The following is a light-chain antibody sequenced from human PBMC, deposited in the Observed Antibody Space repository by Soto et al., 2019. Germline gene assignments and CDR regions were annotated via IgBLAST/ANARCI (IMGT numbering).Light chain of an antibody. CDR2: EVS. J-gene: IGLJ1*01. Sequence: QSALTQPASVSGSPGQSITISCSGTSSDIGAYDYVSWYQQHPGRAPKLIIYEVSNRPSGISDRFSASKSGNTASLTISGLQAEDEADYYCSSYTNSNTRVFGTGTKVTVL. CDR3: SSYTNSNTRV. CDR1: SSDIGAYDY. V-gene: IGLV2-14*01.